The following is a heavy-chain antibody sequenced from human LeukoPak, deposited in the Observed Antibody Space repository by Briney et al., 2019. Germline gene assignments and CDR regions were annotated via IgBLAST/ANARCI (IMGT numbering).Heavy chain of an antibody. D-gene: IGHD3-22*01. Sequence: GGSLRLSCAASGFTFSSYAMSRVRQAPGKGLEWVSGISGSGDNTYYADSVKGRFTISRDNSKNTLYVQVNSLGTEDTAAYYCAKDMVEGSGYYYPTPFDYWGQGTLVTVSS. V-gene: IGHV3-23*01. CDR1: GFTFSSYA. CDR2: ISGSGDNT. CDR3: AKDMVEGSGYYYPTPFDY. J-gene: IGHJ4*02.